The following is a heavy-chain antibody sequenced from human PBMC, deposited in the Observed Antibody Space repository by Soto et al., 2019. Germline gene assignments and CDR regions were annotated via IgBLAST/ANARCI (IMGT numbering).Heavy chain of an antibody. J-gene: IGHJ4*02. CDR2: IIPIFGTA. D-gene: IGHD1-26*01. V-gene: IGHV1-69*01. Sequence: QVQLVQSGAEVKKPGSSVKVSCKASGGTFSSYSINWVRQSPGQGLEWMGEIIPIFGTANYAQKVQGRVTITADESTSTAYMELSSLRSEDTAVYYCARDGGRHSGGIDYWGQGTLVPVSS. CDR1: GGTFSSYS. CDR3: ARDGGRHSGGIDY.